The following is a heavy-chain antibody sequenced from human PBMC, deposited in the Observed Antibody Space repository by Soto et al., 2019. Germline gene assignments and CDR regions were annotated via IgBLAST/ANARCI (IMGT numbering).Heavy chain of an antibody. D-gene: IGHD6-19*01. CDR2: INWNSGSV. Sequence: EVQVVESGGGLVQPGRSLRLSCAAFGFTFEDSAMHWIGQTPGKGLEWVAGINWNSGSVGYAESVKGRFTISRDNANNSLYLQMDSLRTEDTALYYCAKGRGTLAVVSNWFDPWGQGTLVTVSS. CDR3: AKGRGTLAVVSNWFDP. V-gene: IGHV3-9*01. CDR1: GFTFEDSA. J-gene: IGHJ5*02.